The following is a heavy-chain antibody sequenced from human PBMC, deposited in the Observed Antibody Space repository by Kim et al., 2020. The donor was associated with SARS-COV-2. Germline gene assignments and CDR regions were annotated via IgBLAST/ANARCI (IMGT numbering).Heavy chain of an antibody. CDR3: ARVLAAGMGYYYYGMDV. Sequence: SETLSLTCAVYGGSFSGYYWSWIRQPPGKGLEWIGEINHSGSTNYNPSLKSRVTISVDTSKNQFSLKLSSVTAADTAVYYCARVLAAGMGYYYYGMDVWGQGTTVTVSS. V-gene: IGHV4-34*01. D-gene: IGHD6-13*01. J-gene: IGHJ6*02. CDR2: INHSGST. CDR1: GGSFSGYY.